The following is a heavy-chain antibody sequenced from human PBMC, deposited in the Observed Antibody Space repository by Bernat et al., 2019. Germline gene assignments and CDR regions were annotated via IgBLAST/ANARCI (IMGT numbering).Heavy chain of an antibody. Sequence: EVQLVESGGGLVKPGGSLRLSCAASGFTFSSYSMNWVRQAPGKGLEWVSSISSSSSYIYYADSGKGRFTISRDNAKNSLYLQMNSLRAEDTAVYYCARDGLGLDYYYYGMDVWGQGTTVTVSS. V-gene: IGHV3-21*01. J-gene: IGHJ6*02. CDR2: ISSSSSYI. CDR1: GFTFSSYS. D-gene: IGHD3-16*01. CDR3: ARDGLGLDYYYYGMDV.